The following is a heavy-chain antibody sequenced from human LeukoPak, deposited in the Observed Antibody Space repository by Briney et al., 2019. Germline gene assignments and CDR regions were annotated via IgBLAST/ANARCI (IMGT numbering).Heavy chain of an antibody. Sequence: PSETLSLTCTVSGGSISSSNYYWGWIRQPPGKGLEWIGRIHYGVSTYYNPSLKSRVTISVDTSKNQFSLKLSSVTAADTAVYYCARLVRTCYYDSSGYYWDYWGQGTLVTVSS. D-gene: IGHD3-22*01. CDR2: IHYGVST. V-gene: IGHV4-39*07. CDR1: GGSISSSNYY. CDR3: ARLVRTCYYDSSGYYWDY. J-gene: IGHJ4*02.